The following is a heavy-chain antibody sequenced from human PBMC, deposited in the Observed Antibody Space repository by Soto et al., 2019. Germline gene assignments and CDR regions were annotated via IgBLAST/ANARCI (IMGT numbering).Heavy chain of an antibody. J-gene: IGHJ4*02. CDR2: VSPFNAKP. CDR1: AYTFTKYG. Sequence: ASVKVSCKTSAYTFTKYGLHWVRQAPGQGLEWMGWVSPFNAKPTYAQKFQGRVSLTTDTSTSTAYLDLRGLRPDDTAVYYCARDGYFDYWGQGTLVTVS. V-gene: IGHV1-18*01. CDR3: ARDGYFDY.